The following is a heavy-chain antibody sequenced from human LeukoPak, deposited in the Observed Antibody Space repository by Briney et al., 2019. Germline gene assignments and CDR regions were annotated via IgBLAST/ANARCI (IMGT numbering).Heavy chain of an antibody. CDR3: ARDRTITMVRGKLNWFDP. CDR2: ISAYNGNT. D-gene: IGHD3-10*01. Sequence: ASVKVSCKASGYTFTSYGISWVRQAPGQGLEWMGWISAYNGNTNYAQKLQGRVTMTTDTSTSTAYMELRSLRSGDTAVYYCARDRTITMVRGKLNWFDPCGQGTLVTVSS. CDR1: GYTFTSYG. J-gene: IGHJ5*02. V-gene: IGHV1-18*01.